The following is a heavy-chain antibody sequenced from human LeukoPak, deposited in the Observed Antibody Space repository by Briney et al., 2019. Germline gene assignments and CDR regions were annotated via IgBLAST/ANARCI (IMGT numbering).Heavy chain of an antibody. J-gene: IGHJ4*02. CDR2: MNPNSGNT. CDR3: ARVIGGSCIDY. V-gene: IGHV1-8*03. Sequence: ASVKVSCKASGYTFTSYGISWVRQAPGQGLEWMGWMNPNSGNTGYAQKFQGRVTITRNTSISTAYMELSSLRSEDTAVYYCARVIGGSCIDYWGQGTLVTVSS. CDR1: GYTFTSYG. D-gene: IGHD1-26*01.